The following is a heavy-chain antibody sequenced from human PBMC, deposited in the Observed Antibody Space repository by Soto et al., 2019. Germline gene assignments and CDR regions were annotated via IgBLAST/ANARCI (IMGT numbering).Heavy chain of an antibody. CDR1: GFTFSSYA. Sequence: PGGSLRLSCAASGFTFSSYAMSWVRQAPGKGLEWVSAISGSGGSTYYADSVKGRFTISRDNSKNTLYLQMNSLRAEDTAVYYCAKWAVSSTYPDYYYYGMDVWGQGTTVTVSS. CDR2: ISGSGGST. V-gene: IGHV3-23*01. J-gene: IGHJ6*02. D-gene: IGHD2-2*01. CDR3: AKWAVSSTYPDYYYYGMDV.